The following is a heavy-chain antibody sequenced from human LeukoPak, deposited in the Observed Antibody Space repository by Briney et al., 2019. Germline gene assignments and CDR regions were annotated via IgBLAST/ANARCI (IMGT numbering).Heavy chain of an antibody. V-gene: IGHV4-59*01. CDR2: IYYSGST. CDR3: ARIGSGYSYGFFDY. CDR1: GGSISSYY. D-gene: IGHD5-18*01. Sequence: PSETLSLTCTVSGGSISSYYWSRIRQPPGKGLEWIGYIYYSGSTNYNPSLKSRVTISVDASKNQFSLKLSSVTAADTAVYYCARIGSGYSYGFFDYWGQGTLVTVSS. J-gene: IGHJ4*02.